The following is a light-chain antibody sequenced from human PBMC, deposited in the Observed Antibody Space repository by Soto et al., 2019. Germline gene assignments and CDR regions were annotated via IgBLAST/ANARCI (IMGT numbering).Light chain of an antibody. CDR3: SSYTSSSTLVV. J-gene: IGLJ2*01. Sequence: QSALTQPASVSGSPGQSITISCTGTSSDVGGYNYVSWYQQHPGKAPKLMIYEVSNRPSGVSNRFSGSKSGNTASLTISGLQADDEADYSCSSYTSSSTLVVFGGGTKLTVL. V-gene: IGLV2-14*01. CDR2: EVS. CDR1: SSDVGGYNY.